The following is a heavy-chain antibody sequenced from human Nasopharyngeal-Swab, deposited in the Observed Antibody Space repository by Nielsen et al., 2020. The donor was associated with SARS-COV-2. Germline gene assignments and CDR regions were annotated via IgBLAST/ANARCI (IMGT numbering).Heavy chain of an antibody. J-gene: IGHJ6*02. D-gene: IGHD3-3*01. CDR2: ISAYNGNT. Sequence: ASVKVFCKASGYTFTSYGISWVRQAPGQGLEWMGWISAYNGNTNYAQKLQGRVTMTTDTSTSTAYMELRSLRSDDTAVYYCARDSLYYDFWSGSDYYYYGMDVWGQGTTVTVSS. V-gene: IGHV1-18*01. CDR1: GYTFTSYG. CDR3: ARDSLYYDFWSGSDYYYYGMDV.